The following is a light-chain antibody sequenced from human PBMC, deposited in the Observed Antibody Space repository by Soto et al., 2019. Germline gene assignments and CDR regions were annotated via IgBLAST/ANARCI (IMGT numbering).Light chain of an antibody. J-gene: IGKJ3*01. CDR3: QQRSSLFT. V-gene: IGKV3-11*01. Sequence: IALTQSPGTLSLSPGERATLSCRARQNIGRLLAWYQHRPGQAPRLLIHDASIRAPGIPARFSGSGSGTDFPLTISSLEPEDSATYYCQQRSSLFTFGPGTRVEIE. CDR2: DAS. CDR1: QNIGRL.